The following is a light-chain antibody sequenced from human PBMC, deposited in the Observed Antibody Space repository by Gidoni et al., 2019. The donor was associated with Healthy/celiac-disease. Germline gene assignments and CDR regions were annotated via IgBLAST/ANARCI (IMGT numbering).Light chain of an antibody. Sequence: DILITQSPDSMPVSLGERATINCKSSQSVLYSSNNKNYLAWYQQKPGQPPKLLIYWASTRESGVPDRFSGSGSGTDFTLTISSLQAEDVAVYYCQQYYSTPLTFGGGTKVEIK. CDR1: QSVLYSSNNKNY. CDR2: WAS. J-gene: IGKJ4*01. CDR3: QQYYSTPLT. V-gene: IGKV4-1*01.